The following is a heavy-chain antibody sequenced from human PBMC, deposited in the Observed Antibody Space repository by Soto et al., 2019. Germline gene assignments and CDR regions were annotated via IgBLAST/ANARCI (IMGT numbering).Heavy chain of an antibody. J-gene: IGHJ6*02. CDR1: GFTFHEYA. V-gene: IGHV3-9*01. D-gene: IGHD5-12*01. CDR2: ISSDGDTI. CDR3: TKGGYDLIYYFGMDV. Sequence: EVQLIVSGGGWVQPGTSLRVSCAASGFTFHEYAMHWVRQGPGKGLEWVSGISSDGDTIAYADSVQGRFTVFRDNAKNSLYLQMNSLRAEDTALYYCTKGGYDLIYYFGMDVWGQGTTVTVSS.